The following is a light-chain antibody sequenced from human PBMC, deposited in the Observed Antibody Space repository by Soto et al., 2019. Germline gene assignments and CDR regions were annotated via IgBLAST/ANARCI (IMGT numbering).Light chain of an antibody. CDR2: EVN. J-gene: IGLJ1*01. V-gene: IGLV2-23*02. CDR1: SSDVGGYTF. Sequence: QSALTQPASVSGSPGQSITISCTGTSSDVGGYTFVSWYQQHPGKAPKLIVYEVNNRPSGVSDRFSGSKSGNTASLTISGLQAEDEADYYCCSYAGYSTYVFGTGTKLTVL. CDR3: CSYAGYSTYV.